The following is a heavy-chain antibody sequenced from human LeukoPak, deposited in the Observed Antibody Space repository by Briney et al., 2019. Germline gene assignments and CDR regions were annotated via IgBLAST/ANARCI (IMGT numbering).Heavy chain of an antibody. D-gene: IGHD6-13*01. CDR2: ISSSGSNI. CDR1: GFTFSSYE. V-gene: IGHV3-48*03. J-gene: IGHJ4*02. Sequence: GGSPRLSCAASGFTFSSYEMNWVRQAPGKGLEWVSYISSSGSNIYYADSVRGRFTISRDNAKNSLFLQMNSLRAEDTAVYYCARDGPRVAASLWGFGDWGQGTLVTVSS. CDR3: ARDGPRVAASLWGFGD.